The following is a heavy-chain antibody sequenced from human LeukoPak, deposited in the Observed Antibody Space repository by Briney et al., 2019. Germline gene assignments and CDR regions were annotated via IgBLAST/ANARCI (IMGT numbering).Heavy chain of an antibody. J-gene: IGHJ3*02. CDR1: GFTFSSYA. CDR3: AKVNYYDGSGYYYDAFDI. V-gene: IGHV3-23*01. D-gene: IGHD3-22*01. CDR2: ISGSGGSA. Sequence: PGGSLRLSCAASGFTFSSYAMSWVRQAPGKGLEWVSGISGSGGSAYYADSVNGRCTISRDNSKNTLYLQVNSLRAEDTAVYYCAKVNYYDGSGYYYDAFDIWGQGAMVTVSS.